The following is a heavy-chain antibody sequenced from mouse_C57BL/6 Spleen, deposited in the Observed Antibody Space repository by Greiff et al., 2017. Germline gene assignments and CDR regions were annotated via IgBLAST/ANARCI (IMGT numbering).Heavy chain of an antibody. CDR2: ISSGSTTI. D-gene: IGHD1-1*01. J-gene: IGHJ4*01. Sequence: EVKVVASGGGLVKPGGSLTLSCAASGFTFSDYGMHWVRQAPEKGLEWVAYISSGSTTIYYADTVKGRFTISRDNAKNTLYLHMTSLRSEDTAMYYCARHTTVGAMGYWGQGTSVTVSS. CDR3: ARHTTVGAMGY. V-gene: IGHV5-17*01. CDR1: GFTFSDYG.